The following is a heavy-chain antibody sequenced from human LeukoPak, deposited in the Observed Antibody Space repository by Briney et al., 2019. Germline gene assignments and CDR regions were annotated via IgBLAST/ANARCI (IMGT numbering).Heavy chain of an antibody. CDR3: ATRSGWYLRSFDY. CDR1: GFTFSSCW. Sequence: GGSLSLSCAASGFTFSSCWMSWVRQAPGPGLAWVPSIKQDGSEKYYVDSVKGRFTIARDNAKNSLYLQMNSLRAEDTAVYYCATRSGWYLRSFDYWGQGTLVTVSS. J-gene: IGHJ4*02. V-gene: IGHV3-7*01. CDR2: IKQDGSEK. D-gene: IGHD6-19*01.